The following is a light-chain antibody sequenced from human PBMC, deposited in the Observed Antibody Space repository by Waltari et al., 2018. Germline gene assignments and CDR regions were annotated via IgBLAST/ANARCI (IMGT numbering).Light chain of an antibody. CDR3: QQYNDWPRT. CDR2: GAS. Sequence: EIVMTQSPAIVSASPGERATLSCRASQSVSTNLAWYQQKPGQAPRLLIYGASTRATGIPDRFSGSGSGTEFTLTISSLQSEDFVVYSCQQYNDWPRTFGQGTKVEIK. CDR1: QSVSTN. J-gene: IGKJ1*01. V-gene: IGKV3-15*01.